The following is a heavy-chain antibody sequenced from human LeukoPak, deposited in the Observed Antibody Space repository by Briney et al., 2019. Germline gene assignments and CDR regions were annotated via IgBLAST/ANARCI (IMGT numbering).Heavy chain of an antibody. CDR3: AKDGHDEEISNCFDP. CDR2: ISWNSGSI. V-gene: IGHV3-9*01. Sequence: GGSLRLSCAPSGFTFDDYAMHCVRHAPGEGMEWASGISWNSGSIGYADSVKGRFTISRDNAKTSLYLQMNSLRAEDTALYYCAKDGHDEEISNCFDPWGQGALVTVSS. D-gene: IGHD2/OR15-2a*01. J-gene: IGHJ5*02. CDR1: GFTFDDYA.